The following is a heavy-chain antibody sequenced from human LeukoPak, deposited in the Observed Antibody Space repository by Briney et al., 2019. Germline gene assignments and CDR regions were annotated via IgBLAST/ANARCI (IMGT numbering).Heavy chain of an antibody. CDR2: IYSSGST. V-gene: IGHV4-4*07. Sequence: SETLSLTCSVSGGSISSYYWSWVRQPAGKGLEWIGRIYSSGSTNYNPSLNSRVTMSVDTSNNQFSLRLTSVTAADTAVYYCTRGTTAAAGIFDCWGQGTLVTVSS. J-gene: IGHJ4*02. CDR3: TRGTTAAAGIFDC. D-gene: IGHD6-13*01. CDR1: GGSISSYY.